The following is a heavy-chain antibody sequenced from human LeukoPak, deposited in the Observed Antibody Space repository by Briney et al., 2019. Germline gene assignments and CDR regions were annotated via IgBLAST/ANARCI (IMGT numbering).Heavy chain of an antibody. D-gene: IGHD3-3*01. Sequence: ESGPTLVKPTQTLTLTCTFSGFSLSTSGVGVGWIRQPPGKALEWLALIYWDDDKRYSPSLKSRLTITKDTSKNQVVLTMTNMDPVDTATYYCAHLMYYDFWSGYDRDAFDIWGQGTMVTVSS. CDR1: GFSLSTSGVG. V-gene: IGHV2-5*02. CDR3: AHLMYYDFWSGYDRDAFDI. J-gene: IGHJ3*02. CDR2: IYWDDDK.